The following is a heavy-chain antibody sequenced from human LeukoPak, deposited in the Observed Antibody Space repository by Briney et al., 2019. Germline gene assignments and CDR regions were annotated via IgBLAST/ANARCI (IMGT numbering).Heavy chain of an antibody. CDR3: AKDPRYYDFWSGYYQDS. Sequence: GGSLRLSCAASGFILSSYWMHWVRQAPGKGLEWVSAISGVDGTTYYADSGNGRFTISRVNSMNTLYLQMNSLRAADTAVYSCAKDPRYYDFWSGYYQDSWGQGTLVTVSP. V-gene: IGHV3-23*01. D-gene: IGHD3-3*01. J-gene: IGHJ5*02. CDR2: ISGVDGTT. CDR1: GFILSSYW.